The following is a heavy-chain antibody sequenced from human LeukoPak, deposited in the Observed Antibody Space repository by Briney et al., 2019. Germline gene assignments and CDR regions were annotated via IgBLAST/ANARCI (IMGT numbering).Heavy chain of an antibody. CDR3: TRGSFDY. Sequence: GRSLRLSCAASGFTFSNYWMHWVRQAPGKGLVWVSRINSDESSTTYADSVKGRFTISRDNAKNTLYLQMNSVRAEDTAVYYCTRGSFDYWGQGTLVTVSS. J-gene: IGHJ4*02. V-gene: IGHV3-74*01. CDR1: GFTFSNYW. CDR2: INSDESST.